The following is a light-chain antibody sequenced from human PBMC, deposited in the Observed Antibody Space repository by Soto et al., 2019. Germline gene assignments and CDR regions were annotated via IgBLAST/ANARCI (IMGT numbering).Light chain of an antibody. V-gene: IGKV3-15*01. CDR2: GAS. J-gene: IGKJ3*01. CDR3: QKYNNWPPSRGF. Sequence: EIVMTQSPATLSVSPGERATLSCRASQSVSSNLAWYQQKPGQAPRLLIYGASTRATDIPARFSGSGSGTEFTLTISSLQSEDFAVYYCQKYNNWPPSRGFFGPGTKVDI. CDR1: QSVSSN.